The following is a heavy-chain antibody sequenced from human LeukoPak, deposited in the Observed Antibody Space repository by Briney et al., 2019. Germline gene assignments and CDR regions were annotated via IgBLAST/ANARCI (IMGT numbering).Heavy chain of an antibody. CDR2: IYTSGST. J-gene: IGHJ3*02. CDR1: GGSSSSYY. CDR3: ASTQLLWGQNAFDI. V-gene: IGHV4-4*07. Sequence: PSETLSLXCTVSGGSSSSYYWSWIRQPAGKGLEWIGRIYTSGSTNYNPSLKSRVTMSVDTSKNQFSLKLSSVTAADTAVYHCASTQLLWGQNAFDIWGQGTMVTVSS. D-gene: IGHD3-10*01.